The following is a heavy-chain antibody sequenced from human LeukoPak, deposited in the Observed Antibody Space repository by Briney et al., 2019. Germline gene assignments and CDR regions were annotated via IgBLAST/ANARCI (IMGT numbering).Heavy chain of an antibody. D-gene: IGHD3-10*01. CDR3: ARVPRGDY. Sequence: GGSLRLSCAASGFTLSSYWMSWVRQAPGKGLEWVANIKYDGSEIHYVDSVKGRFTISRDMSKNSVNLQMNGLRAEDTAVYYCARVPRGDYWGQGTLVTVSS. CDR1: GFTLSSYW. V-gene: IGHV3-7*01. J-gene: IGHJ4*02. CDR2: IKYDGSEI.